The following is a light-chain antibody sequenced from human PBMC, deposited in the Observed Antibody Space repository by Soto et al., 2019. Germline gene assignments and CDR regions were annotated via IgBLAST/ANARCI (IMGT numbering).Light chain of an antibody. Sequence: EVVLTQSPATLSLSPGERATLSCRASQNVRTFLDWYQQKPGQAPRLLIYGASNRATGIPARFSGSGSGTAFTLTISSLEPEEFAVYYCQQHSHWPPWTFGQGTRVEIQ. V-gene: IGKV3-11*01. J-gene: IGKJ1*01. CDR3: QQHSHWPPWT. CDR2: GAS. CDR1: QNVRTF.